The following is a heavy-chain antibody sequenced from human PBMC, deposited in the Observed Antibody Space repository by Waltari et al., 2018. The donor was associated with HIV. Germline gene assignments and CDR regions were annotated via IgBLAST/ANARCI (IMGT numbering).Heavy chain of an antibody. D-gene: IGHD3-10*01. Sequence: EVQLVESGGGLVQPGRSLRLSCAASGFTFDDYAMHWVRQAPGKGMGWVSGISWNSGSIGYADSVKGRFTISRDNAKNSLYLQMNSLRAEDTALYYCAKGTAEYYGSGRLGVWGQGTTVTVSS. CDR2: ISWNSGSI. J-gene: IGHJ6*02. CDR1: GFTFDDYA. V-gene: IGHV3-9*01. CDR3: AKGTAEYYGSGRLGV.